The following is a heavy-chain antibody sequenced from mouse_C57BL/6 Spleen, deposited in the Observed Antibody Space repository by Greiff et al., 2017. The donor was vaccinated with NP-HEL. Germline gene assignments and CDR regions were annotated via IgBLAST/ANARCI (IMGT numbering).Heavy chain of an antibody. V-gene: IGHV1-54*01. CDR3: ARSPYYSNYMDY. J-gene: IGHJ4*01. CDR2: INPGSGGT. CDR1: GYAFTNYL. D-gene: IGHD2-5*01. Sequence: QVQLKQSGAELVRPGTSVKVSCKASGYAFTNYLIEWVKQRPGQGLEWIGVINPGSGGTNYNEKFKGKATLTADKSSSTAYMQLSSLTSEDSAVYFCARSPYYSNYMDYWGQGTSVTVSS.